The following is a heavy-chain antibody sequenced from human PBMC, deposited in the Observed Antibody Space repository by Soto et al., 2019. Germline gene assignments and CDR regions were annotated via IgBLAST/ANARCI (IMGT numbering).Heavy chain of an antibody. Sequence: PSETLSLTCTVSGGSISSYYWSWFRQPPGKGLEWIGYIYYSGSTNYNPSLKSRVTISVDTSKNQFSLKLSSVTAADTAVYYCATSVYGKDYYFDYWGQGTLVTVSS. CDR1: GGSISSYY. D-gene: IGHD2-8*01. V-gene: IGHV4-59*08. CDR2: IYYSGST. CDR3: ATSVYGKDYYFDY. J-gene: IGHJ4*02.